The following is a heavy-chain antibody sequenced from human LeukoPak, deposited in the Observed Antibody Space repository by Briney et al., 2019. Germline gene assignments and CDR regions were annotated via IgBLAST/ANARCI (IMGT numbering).Heavy chain of an antibody. CDR2: IYPGDSDT. CDR1: GYSFTSYW. Sequence: GESLKIFCNGFGYSFTSYWIGWVRQMPGKGLEWMGIIYPGDSDTRYSPSFQGQVTISADKSISTAYLQWSSLKASDTAMYYCARLQTHYYYMDVWGKETTVTVSS. J-gene: IGHJ6*03. CDR3: ARLQTHYYYMDV. V-gene: IGHV5-51*01.